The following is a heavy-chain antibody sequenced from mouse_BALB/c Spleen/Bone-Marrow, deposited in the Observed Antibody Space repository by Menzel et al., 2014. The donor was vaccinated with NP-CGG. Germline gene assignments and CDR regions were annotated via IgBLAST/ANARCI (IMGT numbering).Heavy chain of an antibody. D-gene: IGHD2-4*01. V-gene: IGHV2-6-7*01. J-gene: IGHJ4*01. Sequence: VKVVESGPGLVAPSQSLSITCTASGFSLTGYGVSWVRQPPGKGLEWLGMIWGDGSTDYNSALKSRLSNNKDNSKSQVFLKMNSLQTDDTARYYCARDSFLITRALDYWGQGTSVTVSS. CDR1: GFSLTGYG. CDR3: ARDSFLITRALDY. CDR2: IWGDGST.